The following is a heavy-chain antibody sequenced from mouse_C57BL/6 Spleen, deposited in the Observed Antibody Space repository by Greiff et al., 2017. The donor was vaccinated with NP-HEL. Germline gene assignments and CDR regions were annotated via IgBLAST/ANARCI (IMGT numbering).Heavy chain of an antibody. D-gene: IGHD1-1*01. CDR3: TRAGSSRYFDV. Sequence: QVQLKESGAELVRPGASVTLSCKASGYTFTDYEMHWVKQTPVHGLEWIGAIDPETGGTAYNQKFKGKAILTADKSSSTAYMERRSLTSEDSAVYYCTRAGSSRYFDVWGTGTTVTVSS. J-gene: IGHJ1*03. CDR1: GYTFTDYE. CDR2: IDPETGGT. V-gene: IGHV1-15*01.